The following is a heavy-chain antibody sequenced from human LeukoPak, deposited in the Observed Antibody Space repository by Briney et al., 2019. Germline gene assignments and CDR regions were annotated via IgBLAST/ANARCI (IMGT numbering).Heavy chain of an antibody. D-gene: IGHD3-22*01. CDR1: GFTFCTYW. CDR3: ARASSGYQ. J-gene: IGHJ4*02. Sequence: GGSLRLSCAASGFTFCTYWMSWVRQAPGKGLEWVANIKEDGSEKYYGDSVKGRFTISRDNARNSLYLEMNSLRVKDTAVYYGARASSGYQWGQGALVTVSS. CDR2: IKEDGSEK. V-gene: IGHV3-7*01.